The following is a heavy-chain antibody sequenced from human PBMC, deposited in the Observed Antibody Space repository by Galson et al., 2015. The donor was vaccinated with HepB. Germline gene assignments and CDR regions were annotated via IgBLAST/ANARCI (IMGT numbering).Heavy chain of an antibody. CDR2: ISAYNGNT. CDR1: GYTFTSYG. Sequence: SVKVSCKASGYTFTSYGISWVRQAPGQGLEWMGWISAYNGNTNYAQKLQGRVTMTTDTSTSTAYMELRSLRSDDTAVYYCARDIWGLGYCSSTSCQRIDYWGQGTLVTVSS. V-gene: IGHV1-18*04. CDR3: ARDIWGLGYCSSTSCQRIDY. J-gene: IGHJ4*02. D-gene: IGHD2-2*01.